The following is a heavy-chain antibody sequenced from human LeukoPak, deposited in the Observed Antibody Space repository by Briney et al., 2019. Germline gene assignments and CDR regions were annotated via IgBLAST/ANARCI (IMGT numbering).Heavy chain of an antibody. CDR1: GGTFSSYA. Sequence: SVKVSCKASGGTFSSYAISWVRQAPGQGLEWMGGIIPIFGTANYAQKFQGRVTITADESTSTAYMELSRLRSDNTAVYYCAGPYYWGVWGQGTLVTVSS. CDR2: IIPIFGTA. D-gene: IGHD3-10*01. J-gene: IGHJ4*02. V-gene: IGHV1-69*13. CDR3: AGPYYWGV.